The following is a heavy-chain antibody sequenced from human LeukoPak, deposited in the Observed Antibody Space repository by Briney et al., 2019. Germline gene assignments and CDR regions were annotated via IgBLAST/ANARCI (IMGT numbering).Heavy chain of an antibody. Sequence: GGSLRLTCVVSGFIASSNYMSWVRQAPGKGLEWISLIYSGGTTHYADSVMGRFTISRDNSKTTLFLQMNSLKAEDTAVYYCATGGRSGVALEQWGQGTLVTDSS. CDR3: ATGGRSGVALEQ. J-gene: IGHJ4*02. CDR2: IYSGGTT. V-gene: IGHV3-53*01. D-gene: IGHD3-3*01. CDR1: GFIASSNY.